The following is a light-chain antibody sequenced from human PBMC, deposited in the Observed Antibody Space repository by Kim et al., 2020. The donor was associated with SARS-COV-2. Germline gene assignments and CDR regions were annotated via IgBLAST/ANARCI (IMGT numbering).Light chain of an antibody. CDR2: DVS. J-gene: IGLJ3*02. Sequence: QSALTQPAFVSGSPGQSITISCTGTSSDVGGYNYVSWYQQHPGKAPKLMIYDVSKRPSGVSNRFSGSKSGNTASLTISGLQAEDEADYYCSSYTSSSWVFGGGTQLTVL. V-gene: IGLV2-14*01. CDR1: SSDVGGYNY. CDR3: SSYTSSSWV.